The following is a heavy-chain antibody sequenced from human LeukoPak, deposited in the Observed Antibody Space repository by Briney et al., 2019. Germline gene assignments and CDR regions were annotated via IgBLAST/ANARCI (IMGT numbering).Heavy chain of an antibody. CDR1: GFTFSSYA. CDR2: ISGSGGST. CDR3: AKGGGYYDSSGYPS. D-gene: IGHD3-22*01. V-gene: IGHV3-23*01. J-gene: IGHJ5*02. Sequence: GGSLRLSCAASGFTFSSYAMSWVRQAPGKGLEWVSAISGSGGSTYYADSVKGRFTVFRDNSKNTLYLQMNSLRAEDTAVYYCAKGGGYYDSSGYPSWGQGTLVTVSS.